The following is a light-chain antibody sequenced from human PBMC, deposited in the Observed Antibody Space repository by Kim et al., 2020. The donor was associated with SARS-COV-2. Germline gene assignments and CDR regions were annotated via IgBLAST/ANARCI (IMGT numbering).Light chain of an antibody. J-gene: IGKJ3*01. CDR3: MQGTHWPLP. CDR1: LRLLYSEGKTY. CDR2: KVS. V-gene: IGKV2-30*01. Sequence: ASISSRCSLRLLYSEGKTYLNCFHTRPHHSPRRLIYKVSHPDSGVPDTFRGSGSGTDFTLQIRRVEAEDVWVYYCMQGTHWPLPFFPGTKVDIK.